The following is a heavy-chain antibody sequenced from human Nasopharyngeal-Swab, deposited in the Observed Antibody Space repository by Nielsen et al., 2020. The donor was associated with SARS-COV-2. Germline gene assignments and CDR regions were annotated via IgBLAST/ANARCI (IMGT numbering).Heavy chain of an antibody. D-gene: IGHD3-22*01. CDR1: GYTFTSYY. CDR2: INPSGGST. CDR3: ASLYYYDSSGYYSDAFDI. J-gene: IGHJ3*02. Sequence: ASVKVSCKASGYTFTSYYMHWVRQAPGQGLEWMGIINPSGGSTSYAQKFQGRVTMTRDTSTSTVYMELSSLRSEDTAVYYCASLYYYDSSGYYSDAFDIWGQGTMVTVSS. V-gene: IGHV1-46*01.